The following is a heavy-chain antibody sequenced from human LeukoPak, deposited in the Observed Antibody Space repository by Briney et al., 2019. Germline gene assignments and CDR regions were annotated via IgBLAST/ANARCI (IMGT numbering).Heavy chain of an antibody. CDR1: GFTFSRYW. J-gene: IGHJ4*02. CDR2: IKQDGSEK. Sequence: GGSLRLSCAASGFTFSRYWMSWVRQAPGKGLEWLANIKQDGSEKYYVDSVKGRFTISRDNSKNTLYLQMNSLRAEDTAVYYCARRAGDYSHPYDYWGQGTLVTVSS. V-gene: IGHV3-7*03. CDR3: ARRAGDYSHPYDY. D-gene: IGHD3-22*01.